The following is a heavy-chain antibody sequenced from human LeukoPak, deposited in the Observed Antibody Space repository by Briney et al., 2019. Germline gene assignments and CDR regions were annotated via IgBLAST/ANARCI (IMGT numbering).Heavy chain of an antibody. CDR2: IYTSGST. D-gene: IGHD3-3*01. V-gene: IGHV4-4*07. Sequence: PSETLSLTCTVSGGSISSYYWSWIRQPAGKGLEWIGRIYTSGSTNYNPSLKSRVTMSVDTSKNQFSLKLSSVTAADTAVYYCARGPVLRFLEWLFFRFDPWGQGTLVTVSS. CDR3: ARGPVLRFLEWLFFRFDP. J-gene: IGHJ5*02. CDR1: GGSISSYY.